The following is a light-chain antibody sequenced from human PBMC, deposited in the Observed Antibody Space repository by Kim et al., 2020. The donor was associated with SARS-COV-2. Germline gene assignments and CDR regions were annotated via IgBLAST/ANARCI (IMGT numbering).Light chain of an antibody. CDR1: HGIRRY. CDR3: LQGYSYSWT. CDR2: AAS. Sequence: AAVGDRVTITCRASHGIRRYLAWYQQKPGKAPRLLIFAASSLQTGVPSRFSGSGSGTDFTLTISSLQPDDFATYYCLQGYSYSWTFGQGTKVDIK. V-gene: IGKV1-6*01. J-gene: IGKJ1*01.